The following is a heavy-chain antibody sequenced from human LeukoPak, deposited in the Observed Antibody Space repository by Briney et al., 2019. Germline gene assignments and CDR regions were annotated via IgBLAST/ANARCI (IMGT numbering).Heavy chain of an antibody. J-gene: IGHJ4*02. Sequence: HPGGSLRLSCAASGFTFSSYGMHWVRQAPGKGLEWVAVIWYGGSNKYYADSVKGRFTISRDNSKNTLYLQMNSLRAEDTAVYYCAKDQGGNVRGYSYGYAFDYWGQGTLVTVSS. D-gene: IGHD5-18*01. V-gene: IGHV3-30*02. CDR3: AKDQGGNVRGYSYGYAFDY. CDR1: GFTFSSYG. CDR2: IWYGGSNK.